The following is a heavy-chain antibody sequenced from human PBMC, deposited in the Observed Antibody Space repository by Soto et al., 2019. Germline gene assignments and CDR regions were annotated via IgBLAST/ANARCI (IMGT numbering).Heavy chain of an antibody. D-gene: IGHD2-2*01. J-gene: IGHJ6*02. CDR2: VIPIFVTA. CDR1: GRTFSSYA. V-gene: IGHV1-69*13. Sequence: GSSVKISCKASGRTFSSYAISWVRQAPGQELEWMGAVIPIFVTANYAQKFQGRVTITADESTSTAYMELSSLRSEDTAVYYCASGSSRVPAVAEYYYYYGMDVWGQGTKVTVS. CDR3: ASGSSRVPAVAEYYYYYGMDV.